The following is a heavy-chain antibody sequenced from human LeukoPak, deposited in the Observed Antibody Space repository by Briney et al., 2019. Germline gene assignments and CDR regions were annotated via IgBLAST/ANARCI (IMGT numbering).Heavy chain of an antibody. CDR2: TYYRSKWYN. D-gene: IGHD6-19*01. V-gene: IGHV6-1*01. Sequence: QTLSLTCAISGDSVSSNSAAWNWIRQSPSRGLEWLGTTYYRSKWYNDYVVSVKSRITVNPDTSKNQFSLQLNSVTPEDTAVYYCARVGYSSGWYFDYWGQGTLVTVSS. CDR3: ARVGYSSGWYFDY. CDR1: GDSVSSNSAA. J-gene: IGHJ4*02.